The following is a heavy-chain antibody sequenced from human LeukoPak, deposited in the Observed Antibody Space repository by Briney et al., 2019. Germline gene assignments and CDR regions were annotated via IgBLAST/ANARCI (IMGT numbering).Heavy chain of an antibody. J-gene: IGHJ4*02. CDR2: INPNSGGT. Sequence: ASVKVPCKASGYTFTGYYMHWVRQAPGQGLEWMGWINPNSGGTNYAQKFQGRVTMTRDTSISTAYMELSRLRSDDTAVYYCARVAGIRHGAPSYWGQGTLVTVSS. D-gene: IGHD1-26*01. CDR3: ARVAGIRHGAPSY. V-gene: IGHV1-2*02. CDR1: GYTFTGYY.